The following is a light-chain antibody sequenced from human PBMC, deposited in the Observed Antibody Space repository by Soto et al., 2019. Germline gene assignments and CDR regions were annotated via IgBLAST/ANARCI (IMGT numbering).Light chain of an antibody. J-gene: IGKJ3*01. CDR3: QQSYSTPLT. CDR2: AAS. Sequence: DIQMTQSPSSLSASVGDSVTITCRASQSISSYLNWYQQKPGKAPKLLIYAASSLQSGVPSRFSGSGSGTDFTLTIRSLQPEDFATYYCQQSYSTPLTFGPGTKVDIK. V-gene: IGKV1-39*01. CDR1: QSISSY.